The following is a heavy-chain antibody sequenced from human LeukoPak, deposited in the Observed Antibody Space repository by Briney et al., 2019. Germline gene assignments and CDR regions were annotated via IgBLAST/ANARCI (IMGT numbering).Heavy chain of an antibody. CDR3: ARGVAGHSYGSSGTDY. CDR2: IYYSGST. D-gene: IGHD5-18*01. V-gene: IGHV4-30-4*01. J-gene: IGHJ4*02. Sequence: SQTLSLTCTVSGGSISSGDYYWSWIRQPPGKGLEWIGYIYYSGSTYYNPSLKSRVTISVDTSKNQFSLKLSSVTAADTAVYYCARGVAGHSYGSSGTDYWGQGTLVTVSS. CDR1: GGSISSGDYY.